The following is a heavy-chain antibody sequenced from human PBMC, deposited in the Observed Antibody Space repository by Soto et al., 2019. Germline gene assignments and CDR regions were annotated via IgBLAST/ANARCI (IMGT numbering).Heavy chain of an antibody. CDR3: ARTNYDYVWGSYRFDY. J-gene: IGHJ4*02. V-gene: IGHV4-30-4*01. CDR1: GGSITSGDYY. Sequence: QVQLQESGPGLVKPSQTLSLTCTVSGGSITSGDYYWSWIRQPPGKGLEWIGYISYSGTTYYSPSLKSRLTISADTSKHKFSLKLTSVTAADTAVYYCARTNYDYVWGSYRFDYWGQGALVSVSS. D-gene: IGHD3-16*02. CDR2: ISYSGTT.